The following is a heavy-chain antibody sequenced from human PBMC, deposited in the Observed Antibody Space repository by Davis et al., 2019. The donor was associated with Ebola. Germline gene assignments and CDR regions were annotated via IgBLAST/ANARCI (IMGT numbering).Heavy chain of an antibody. CDR3: AREVLRFLEYGMDV. V-gene: IGHV3-23*01. Sequence: GESLKISCAASGFTFSTYAMSWVRQAPGRGPEWVSGIGSDGINKDYADSVKGRFTISRDNSKNTLYLQMNSLRAEDTAVYYCAREVLRFLEYGMDVWGQGTTVTVSS. D-gene: IGHD3-3*01. CDR2: IGSDGINK. CDR1: GFTFSTYA. J-gene: IGHJ6*02.